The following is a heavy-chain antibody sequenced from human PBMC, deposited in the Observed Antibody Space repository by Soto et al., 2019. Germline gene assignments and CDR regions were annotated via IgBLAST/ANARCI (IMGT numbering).Heavy chain of an antibody. V-gene: IGHV5-51*01. CDR1: GYKVSTWHNFTSYW. Sequence: PGESLRISCMGAGYKVSTWHNFTSYWIAWVRQMPGEGLEWMGIIYPGDSDTRYSPSFQGQVTISADKSINSVYLQWSSLKASDTAMYYCARREVTYYYGSGSYYFDYWGQGTLVTVSS. D-gene: IGHD3-10*01. CDR2: IYPGDSDT. J-gene: IGHJ4*02. CDR3: ARREVTYYYGSGSYYFDY.